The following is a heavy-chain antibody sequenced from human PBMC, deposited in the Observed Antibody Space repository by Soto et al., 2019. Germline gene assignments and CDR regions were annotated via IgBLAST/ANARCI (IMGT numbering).Heavy chain of an antibody. Sequence: GSGPTLVNPTQTLTLTCTFSGFSLSTSGMCVSWIRQPPGKALEWLALIDWDDDKYYSTSLKTRLTISKDTSKNQVVLTMTNMDPVDTATYYCARTCYYYDSSGYSPVVGAFDIWGQGTMVTVSS. CDR2: IDWDDDK. CDR3: ARTCYYYDSSGYSPVVGAFDI. V-gene: IGHV2-70*01. J-gene: IGHJ3*02. D-gene: IGHD3-22*01. CDR1: GFSLSTSGMC.